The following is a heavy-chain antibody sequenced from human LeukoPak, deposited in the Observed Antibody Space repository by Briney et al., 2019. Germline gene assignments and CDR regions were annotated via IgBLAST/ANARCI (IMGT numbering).Heavy chain of an antibody. D-gene: IGHD3-10*01. V-gene: IGHV3-23*01. Sequence: SGGSLRLSCEASGLTWSSCGMSWVRQAPGKGLEWISTIGSGGDTAYNADFVKGRFTISRDDSENTLYLQMDSLRADDTAVYYCATGYYFGSGSYGYLDYWGQGTLVTVSS. CDR2: IGSGGDTA. J-gene: IGHJ4*02. CDR3: ATGYYFGSGSYGYLDY. CDR1: GLTWSSCG.